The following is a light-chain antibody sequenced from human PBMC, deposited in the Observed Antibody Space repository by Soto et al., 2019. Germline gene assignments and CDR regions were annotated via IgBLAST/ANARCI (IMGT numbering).Light chain of an antibody. CDR2: RNN. V-gene: IGLV1-47*01. CDR1: SSNIGRNY. CDR3: AAWDDSLVAWV. J-gene: IGLJ3*02. Sequence: QPVLTQPPSASGTPGQRVPISCSGSSSNIGRNYVYWYQQLPGTAPKLLIYRNNQRPSGVPGRFSGSKSGTSASLAISGLRSDDEADYYCAAWDDSLVAWVFGGGTKLTVL.